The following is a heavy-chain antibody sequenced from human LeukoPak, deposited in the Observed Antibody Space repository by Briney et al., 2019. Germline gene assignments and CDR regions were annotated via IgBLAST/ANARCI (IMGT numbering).Heavy chain of an antibody. V-gene: IGHV3-21*01. Sequence: GGSLRLSCAASGFTFSSYSMNWVRQAPGKGLEWVSSISSSSSYIYYADSVKGRFTISRDNAKNSLYLQMNSLRAEDTAVYYCARDRDHAVGAPFGYNWFDPWGQGTLVTVS. CDR3: ARDRDHAVGAPFGYNWFDP. CDR1: GFTFSSYS. CDR2: ISSSSSYI. D-gene: IGHD1-26*01. J-gene: IGHJ5*02.